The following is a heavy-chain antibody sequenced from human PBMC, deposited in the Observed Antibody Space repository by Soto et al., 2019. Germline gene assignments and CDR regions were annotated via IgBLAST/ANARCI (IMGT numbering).Heavy chain of an antibody. V-gene: IGHV3-43D*04. D-gene: IGHD2-15*01. J-gene: IGHJ6*02. CDR2: ISWDGGST. Sequence: GGSLRLSCAASGFTFSSYGMHWVRQAPGKGLEWVSLISWDGGSTYYADSVKGRFTISRDNSKNSLYLQMNSLRAEDTALYYCAKAKLKSDYYYGMDVWGQGTTVTVSS. CDR3: AKAKLKSDYYYGMDV. CDR1: GFTFSSYG.